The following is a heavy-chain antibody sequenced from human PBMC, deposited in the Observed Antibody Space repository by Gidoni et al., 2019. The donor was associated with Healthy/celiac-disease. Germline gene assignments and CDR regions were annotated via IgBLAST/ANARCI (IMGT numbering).Heavy chain of an antibody. CDR3: ARDRNYYCSGSTPLFDY. CDR1: GGTFSSLT. D-gene: IGHD3-10*01. V-gene: IGHV1-69*01. CDR2: IIPSCGTA. J-gene: IGHJ4*02. Sequence: QVQLVQSGAEVKKPRYSVKVSCKASGGTFSSLTISWVRQAPGQGLEWMGGIIPSCGTANYAQKLQGRVTITADESTSTAYMELSSLRSEETAVYYCARDRNYYCSGSTPLFDYWGQGTLVTVSS.